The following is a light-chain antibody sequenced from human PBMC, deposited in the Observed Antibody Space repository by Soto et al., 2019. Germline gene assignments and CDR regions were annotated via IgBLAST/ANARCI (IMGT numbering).Light chain of an antibody. CDR3: QHYLNYPIT. CDR2: DAA. CDR1: QTISSW. V-gene: IGKV1-5*01. Sequence: IQMTQSPYTLSAPVVARVTITCRASQTISSWLAWYQQKPGKAPNLLIYDAASLESGVPARFSGSGSRTDFTLTITHLQSEDFATYYCQHYLNYPITFGQGTRLEIK. J-gene: IGKJ5*01.